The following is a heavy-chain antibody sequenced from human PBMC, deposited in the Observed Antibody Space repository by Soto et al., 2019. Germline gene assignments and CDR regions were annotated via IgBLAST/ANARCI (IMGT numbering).Heavy chain of an antibody. CDR3: ARGWWGSELKGGVDY. J-gene: IGHJ4*02. Sequence: QVQLVQSGAEVKKPGSSVKVSCKASGGTFSNYMISWVRQAPGQGLEWMGRIIPILGVTNYAQKFQGRVTIIADKSTNTAYMELSSLKSEDTAVYYCARGWWGSELKGGVDYWGQGTLVTVSS. V-gene: IGHV1-69*02. D-gene: IGHD1-26*01. CDR2: IIPILGVT. CDR1: GGTFSNYM.